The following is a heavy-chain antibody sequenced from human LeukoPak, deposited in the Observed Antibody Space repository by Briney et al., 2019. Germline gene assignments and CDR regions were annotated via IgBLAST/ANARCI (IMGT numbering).Heavy chain of an antibody. CDR2: INHSGST. J-gene: IGHJ5*02. CDR1: GGSFSGYY. CDR3: ARVRGVTIFGGVRTRSRNWFDP. D-gene: IGHD3-3*01. Sequence: SQTLSLTCAVYGGSFSGYYWSRICQPPGQGLGLIGEINHSGSTNYNQPLKSPVTRSVDTSKSQFSLKLSSVTTADTAVYYCARVRGVTIFGGVRTRSRNWFDPWGQGTLVTVSS. V-gene: IGHV4-34*01.